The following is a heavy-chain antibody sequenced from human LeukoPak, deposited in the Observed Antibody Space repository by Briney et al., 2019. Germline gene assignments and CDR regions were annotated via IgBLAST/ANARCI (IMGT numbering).Heavy chain of an antibody. Sequence: HPGGSLRLSCAASGFTFSSYSMNWVRQAPGKGLEWVSYISSSSSTIYYADSVKGRFTISRDNAKNSLYLQMNSLRAKDTAVYYCAREAYSSGWYSAFDIWGQGTMVTVSS. J-gene: IGHJ3*02. CDR3: AREAYSSGWYSAFDI. CDR2: ISSSSSTI. V-gene: IGHV3-48*01. D-gene: IGHD6-19*01. CDR1: GFTFSSYS.